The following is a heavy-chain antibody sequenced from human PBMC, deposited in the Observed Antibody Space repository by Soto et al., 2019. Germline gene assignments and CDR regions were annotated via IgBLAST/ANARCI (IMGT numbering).Heavy chain of an antibody. V-gene: IGHV3-23*01. CDR3: ANLHRPLSFGVVMSPIPDFDY. J-gene: IGHJ4*02. Sequence: EVQLLESGGGLVQPGGSLRLSCAASGFTFSSYAMSWVRQAPGKGLEWVSAISGSGGSTYYADSVKGRFTISRDTSKNTLYRQMNSLRADETAVYYCANLHRPLSFGVVMSPIPDFDYWGQGTLVTVSS. CDR2: ISGSGGST. D-gene: IGHD3-3*01. CDR1: GFTFSSYA.